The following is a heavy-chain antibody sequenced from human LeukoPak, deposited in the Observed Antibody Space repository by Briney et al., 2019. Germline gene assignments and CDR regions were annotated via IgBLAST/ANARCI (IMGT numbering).Heavy chain of an antibody. V-gene: IGHV3-11*01. CDR1: GFTFSDYY. CDR2: FSSSGSTI. CDR3: ARDPRNYGNYYFDY. D-gene: IGHD4-11*01. Sequence: PGGSLRLSCAASGFTFSDYYMSWIRQAPGKGLEWVSYFSSSGSTIYYADSVKGRFTISRDNAKKSLYLQMNSLRAEDTAVYYCARDPRNYGNYYFDYWGQGTLVTVSS. J-gene: IGHJ4*02.